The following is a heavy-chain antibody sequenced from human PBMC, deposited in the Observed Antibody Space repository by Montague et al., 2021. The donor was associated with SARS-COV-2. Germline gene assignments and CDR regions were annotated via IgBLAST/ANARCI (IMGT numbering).Heavy chain of an antibody. CDR2: VSLTESS. CDR3: ARSGQVACGLDV. J-gene: IGHJ6*02. Sequence: SETLSLTCTVSGGSLDDSSWRWIRQRPGTGLGRVWFVSLTESSNYNHSLSSRVCISIATDTCKIPLWVKSMSAADAAVDYCARSGQVACGLDVWGQGTTVTISS. V-gene: IGHV4-4*08. CDR1: GGSLDDSS.